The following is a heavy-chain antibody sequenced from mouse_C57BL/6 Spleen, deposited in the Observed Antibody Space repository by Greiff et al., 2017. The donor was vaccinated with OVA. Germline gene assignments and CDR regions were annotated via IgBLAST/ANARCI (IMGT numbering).Heavy chain of an antibody. J-gene: IGHJ2*01. Sequence: LQESGAELVKPGASVKMSCKASGYTFTSYWITWVKQRPGQGLEWIGDIYPGSGSTNYNEKFKSKATLTVDTSSSTAYMQLSSLTSEDSAVYYCARYGNYFDYWGQGTTLTVSS. CDR2: IYPGSGST. V-gene: IGHV1-55*01. D-gene: IGHD2-1*01. CDR3: ARYGNYFDY. CDR1: GYTFTSYW.